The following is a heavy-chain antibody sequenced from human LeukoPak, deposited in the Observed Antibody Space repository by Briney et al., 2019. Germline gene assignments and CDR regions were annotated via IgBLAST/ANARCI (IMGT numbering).Heavy chain of an antibody. Sequence: SETLSLTCTVSGGSISSYYWSWIRQPPGKGLGWIGYIYYSGSTNYNPSLKSRVTISVDTSKNQFSLKLSSVTAADTAVYYCARGAGAGYNLQPFDYWGQGTLVTVSS. CDR3: ARGAGAGYNLQPFDY. CDR2: IYYSGST. J-gene: IGHJ4*02. V-gene: IGHV4-59*08. D-gene: IGHD5-24*01. CDR1: GGSISSYY.